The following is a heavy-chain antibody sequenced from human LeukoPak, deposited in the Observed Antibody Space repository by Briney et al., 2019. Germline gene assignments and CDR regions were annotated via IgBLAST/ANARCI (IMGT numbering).Heavy chain of an antibody. J-gene: IGHJ4*02. Sequence: GGSLRPSCAASGFTFSNYEMQWVRQAPGKGLEWVSYISSSGSTIYHTDSVKGRFTVSRDNAKNSLYLQMNSLRVEDTAIYYCAREGPLPHYWGQGTLVTVSS. D-gene: IGHD3-16*02. CDR2: ISSSGSTI. V-gene: IGHV3-48*03. CDR1: GFTFSNYE. CDR3: AREGPLPHY.